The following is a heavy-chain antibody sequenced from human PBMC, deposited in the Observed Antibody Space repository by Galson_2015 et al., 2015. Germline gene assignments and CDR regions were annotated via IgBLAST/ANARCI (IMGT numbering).Heavy chain of an antibody. CDR1: GYTFTGYY. CDR3: ARDMRWIQMFDY. Sequence: SVKVSCKASGYTFTGYYMHWVRQAPGQGLEWMGRINPNSGGTNYAQKFQGRVTMTRDTSISTAYMELSRLRSDDTAVYYCARDMRWIQMFDYWGQGTLVTVSS. D-gene: IGHD5-18*01. J-gene: IGHJ4*02. CDR2: INPNSGGT. V-gene: IGHV1-2*06.